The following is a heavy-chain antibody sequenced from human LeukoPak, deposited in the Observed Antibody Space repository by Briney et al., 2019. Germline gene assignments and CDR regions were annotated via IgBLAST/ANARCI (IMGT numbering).Heavy chain of an antibody. CDR1: GFTFDDYA. V-gene: IGHV3-9*01. CDR2: ISWNSGSI. Sequence: GGSLRLSCAASGFTFDDYAMHWVRQAPGKGLEWVSGISWNSGSIGYADSVKGRFTISRDNAKNSLYLQMNSLRAEDTAVYYCARWYYYETSGLYYGSFDNWGQGTLVTVSS. J-gene: IGHJ5*02. D-gene: IGHD3-22*01. CDR3: ARWYYYETSGLYYGSFDN.